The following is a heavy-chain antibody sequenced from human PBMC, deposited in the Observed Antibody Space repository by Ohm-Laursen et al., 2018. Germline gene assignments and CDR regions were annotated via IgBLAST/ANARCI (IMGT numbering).Heavy chain of an antibody. CDR3: ARRLAAGDAFDI. CDR2: INSDGSST. Sequence: SLRLSCTASGFTFSSYWMHWVRQAPGKGLVWLSGINSDGSSTTYADSVKGRFTISRDNAKNTLSLQINSLRAEDTAVYYCARRLAAGDAFDIWGQGTMVTVSS. CDR1: GFTFSSYW. V-gene: IGHV3-74*03. J-gene: IGHJ3*02. D-gene: IGHD6-25*01.